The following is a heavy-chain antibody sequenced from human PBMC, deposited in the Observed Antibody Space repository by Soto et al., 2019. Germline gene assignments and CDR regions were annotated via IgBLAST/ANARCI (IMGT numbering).Heavy chain of an antibody. CDR3: VREAAAGPFDF. D-gene: IGHD6-13*01. CDR1: GFNLSNHY. V-gene: IGHV3-72*01. CDR2: SRNKANSYIT. J-gene: IGHJ4*02. Sequence: GGSLPLSYEGSGFNLSNHYMEWVRQVPGKGLEWVGRSRNKANSYITEYAASVKGRFTISRDDSNNSLYLQMNSLRIEDTAVYYCVREAAAGPFDFWGQGTLVTVPQ.